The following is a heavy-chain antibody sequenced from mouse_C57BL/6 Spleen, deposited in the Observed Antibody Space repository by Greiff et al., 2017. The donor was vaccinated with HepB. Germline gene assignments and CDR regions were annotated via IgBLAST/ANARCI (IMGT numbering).Heavy chain of an antibody. CDR2: IRNKANGYTT. V-gene: IGHV7-3*01. J-gene: IGHJ4*01. CDR1: GFTFTDYY. Sequence: EVKVVESGGGLVQPGGSLSLSCAASGFTFTDYYMSWVRQPPGKALEWLGFIRNKANGYTTEYSAYVKGPFTISRYHSQSILYLQMNALRAEDSATYYCARYDGYYYAMDYWGQGTSVTVSS. D-gene: IGHD2-3*01. CDR3: ARYDGYYYAMDY.